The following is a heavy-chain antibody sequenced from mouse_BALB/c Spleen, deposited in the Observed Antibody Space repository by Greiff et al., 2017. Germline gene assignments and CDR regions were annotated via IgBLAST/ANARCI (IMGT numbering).Heavy chain of an antibody. CDR3: TRDEGVD. CDR1: GFTFSSYT. CDR2: ISSGGSYT. Sequence: DVMLVESGGGLVKPGGSLKLSCAASGFTFSSYTMSWVRQTPEKRLEWVATISSGGSYTYYPDSVKGRFTISRDNAKNTLYLQMSSLKSEDTAMYYCTRDEGVDWGQGTTLTVSS. D-gene: IGHD1-1*02. V-gene: IGHV5-6-4*01. J-gene: IGHJ2*01.